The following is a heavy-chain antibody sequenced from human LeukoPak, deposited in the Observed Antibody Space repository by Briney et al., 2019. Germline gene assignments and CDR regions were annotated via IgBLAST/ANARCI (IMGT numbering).Heavy chain of an antibody. J-gene: IGHJ4*02. Sequence: GGSLRLSCTTSGFSFGGYAMTWVRQAPGKGLQWVANIKQDGSEKSYVDSVKGRFAISRDNAQNSLHLQMNSLRADDTAVYYCARKGGTPDYWGQGTLVTVSS. CDR3: ARKGGTPDY. D-gene: IGHD1-1*01. CDR2: IKQDGSEK. V-gene: IGHV3-7*03. CDR1: GFSFGGYA.